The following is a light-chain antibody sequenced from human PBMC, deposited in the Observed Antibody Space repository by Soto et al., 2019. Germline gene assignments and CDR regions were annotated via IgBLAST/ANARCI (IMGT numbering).Light chain of an antibody. J-gene: IGKJ5*01. CDR2: GAS. V-gene: IGKV3-20*01. CDR3: QQYGTSPT. Sequence: EIVLTQSPGTLSLFPGERATLSCRASQSLITRYLAWYQQKPGQAPRLLIYGASSRATGIPDRFSGSGSGTDFNLTIRRLEPEDFAVYSCQQYGTSPTFGQGTRLEIK. CDR1: QSLITRY.